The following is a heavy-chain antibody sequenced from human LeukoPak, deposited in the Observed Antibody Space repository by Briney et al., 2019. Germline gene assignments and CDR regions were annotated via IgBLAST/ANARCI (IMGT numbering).Heavy chain of an antibody. CDR2: IQPTSGVT. J-gene: IGHJ5*02. Sequence: ASVKVSCKASGYTFTNYFIHGVRQAPGQGLEWMGWIQPTSGVTDYAQTFQGRVTMTTDTSMNVAYMELRRLRSDDTAVYYCARDREISTSQAAFNWFHPWGQGNLVTVSS. V-gene: IGHV1-2*02. CDR1: GYTFTNYF. CDR3: ARDREISTSQAAFNWFHP. D-gene: IGHD2/OR15-2a*01.